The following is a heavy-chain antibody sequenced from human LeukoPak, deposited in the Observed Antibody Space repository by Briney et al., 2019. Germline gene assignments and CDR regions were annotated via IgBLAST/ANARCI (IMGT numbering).Heavy chain of an antibody. V-gene: IGHV3-23*01. J-gene: IGHJ4*02. CDR3: ARLIVGATTSVGDY. CDR2: ISGSGGST. CDR1: GFTFSSYA. Sequence: GGSLRLSCAASGFTFSSYAMSWVRQAPGKGLEWVSGISGSGGSTYYADSVKGRFTISRDNSKNTLYLQMNSLRAEDTAVYYCARLIVGATTSVGDYWGQGTLVTVSS. D-gene: IGHD1-26*01.